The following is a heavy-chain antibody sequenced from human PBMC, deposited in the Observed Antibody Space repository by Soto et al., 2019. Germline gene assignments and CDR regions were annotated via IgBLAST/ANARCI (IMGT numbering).Heavy chain of an antibody. J-gene: IGHJ5*02. CDR1: GGSISISSYY. V-gene: IGHV4-39*01. CDR3: ARLGYSYGYVWFDP. Sequence: SETLSLTCTVSGGSISISSYYWGWIRQPPGKGLEWIGSIYYSGSTYYNPSLKSRVTISVDTSKNQFSLKLSSVTAADTAVYYCARLGYSYGYVWFDPWGQGTLVTVSS. D-gene: IGHD5-18*01. CDR2: IYYSGST.